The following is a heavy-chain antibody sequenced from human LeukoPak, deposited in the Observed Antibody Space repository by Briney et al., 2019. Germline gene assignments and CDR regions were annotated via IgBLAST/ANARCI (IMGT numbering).Heavy chain of an antibody. Sequence: ASVKVSCKASGYTFTGYYMHWVRQAPGQGLEWMGWINPNSGGTNYAQKFQGRVTMTRDTSISTAYMELSRLRSDDTAVYYCASEGHSGSAAGPDAFDIWGQGTMVTVSS. D-gene: IGHD1-26*01. CDR3: ASEGHSGSAAGPDAFDI. CDR1: GYTFTGYY. J-gene: IGHJ3*02. CDR2: INPNSGGT. V-gene: IGHV1-2*02.